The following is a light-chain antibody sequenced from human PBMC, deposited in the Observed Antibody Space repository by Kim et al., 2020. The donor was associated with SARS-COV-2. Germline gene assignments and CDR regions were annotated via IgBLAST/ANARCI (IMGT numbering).Light chain of an antibody. CDR3: QQRTHWPPWT. Sequence: APDARPTLPCSASQSVSTSLHGYQHKYGHAPRLLIYEASNRATGIPARFSGSGSGTDFTLTISSLEPEDFAVYYCQQRTHWPPWTFGQGTKVDIK. CDR2: EAS. J-gene: IGKJ1*01. V-gene: IGKV3-11*01. CDR1: QSVSTS.